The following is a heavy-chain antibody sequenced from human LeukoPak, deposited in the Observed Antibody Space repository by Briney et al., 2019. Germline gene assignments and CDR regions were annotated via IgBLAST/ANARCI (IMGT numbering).Heavy chain of an antibody. Sequence: PGGSLRLSCAASAFTFSNAWMSWVRQAPGKGLEWVGRIKSKTDGGTTDYAAPVKGRFTISRDDSKNTLYPEMYSLKTEDTAMYYCMYFWSGSSLVDYWGQGTLVTVSS. D-gene: IGHD3-3*01. CDR1: AFTFSNAW. CDR3: MYFWSGSSLVDY. J-gene: IGHJ4*02. V-gene: IGHV3-15*01. CDR2: IKSKTDGGTT.